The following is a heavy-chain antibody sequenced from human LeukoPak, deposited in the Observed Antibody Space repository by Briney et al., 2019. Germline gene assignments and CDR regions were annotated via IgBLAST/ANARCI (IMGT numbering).Heavy chain of an antibody. V-gene: IGHV4-39*07. Sequence: PSETLSLTCTVSGGSISSSSYYWGWIRQPPGKGLEWIGSIYYSGSTYYNPSLKSRVTISVDTSKNQFSLKLSSVTAADTAVYYCARDRSEGDDYGDFLSDRNAFDIWGQGTMVTVSS. J-gene: IGHJ3*02. CDR3: ARDRSEGDDYGDFLSDRNAFDI. CDR1: GGSISSSSYY. CDR2: IYYSGST. D-gene: IGHD4-17*01.